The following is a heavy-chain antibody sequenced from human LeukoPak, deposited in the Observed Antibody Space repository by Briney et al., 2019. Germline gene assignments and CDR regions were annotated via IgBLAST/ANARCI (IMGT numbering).Heavy chain of an antibody. V-gene: IGHV3-30*02. Sequence: PGGSLRLSCAASGFTFSNYWMSWVRQAPGKGLEWVAFIQNDGSSKFYADSVKGRFTVSRDDSKKTFYLQMDSLRPDDTAVYYCARGINHAFDSWGQGTLVTVSS. D-gene: IGHD1-14*01. CDR3: ARGINHAFDS. CDR2: IQNDGSSK. J-gene: IGHJ4*02. CDR1: GFTFSNYW.